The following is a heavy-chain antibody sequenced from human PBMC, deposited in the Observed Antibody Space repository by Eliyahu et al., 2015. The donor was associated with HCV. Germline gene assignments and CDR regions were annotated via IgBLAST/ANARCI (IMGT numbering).Heavy chain of an antibody. D-gene: IGHD3-22*01. CDR2: IHYSGST. CDR3: ARGYYDSSAYSNAFDI. J-gene: IGHJ3*02. CDR1: GASISSSY. V-gene: IGHV4-59*01. Sequence: QVQLQESGPGLVKPSETLSLTCTVSGASISSSYWSWIRQPPGKGPEWIGYIHYSGSTNYNPSLKSRVTISVDTSKNQFSLTLTSVTAADTAVYYCARGYYDSSAYSNAFDIWGHGTMVTVSS.